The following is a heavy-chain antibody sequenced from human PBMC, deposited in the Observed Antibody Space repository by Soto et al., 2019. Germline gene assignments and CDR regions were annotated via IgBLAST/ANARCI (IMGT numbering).Heavy chain of an antibody. CDR3: ARDAGRSSFLYYGMDA. CDR2: IIPIFGTA. D-gene: IGHD6-6*01. CDR1: GGTFSSYA. J-gene: IGHJ6*02. V-gene: IGHV1-69*12. Sequence: QVQLVQSGAEVKKTGSSVKVSCKASGGTFSSYAISWVRQAPGQGLECMGGIIPIFGTANYAQKFQGRVTITADESTSTAYMELSSLRSEDTAVYYCARDAGRSSFLYYGMDAWGQGTTVTVSS.